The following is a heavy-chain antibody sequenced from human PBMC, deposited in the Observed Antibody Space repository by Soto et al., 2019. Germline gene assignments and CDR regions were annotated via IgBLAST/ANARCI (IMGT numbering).Heavy chain of an antibody. CDR2: IWPDGTNK. D-gene: IGHD6-19*01. CDR1: GFIFSTYG. CDR3: VSAVGPYEY. Sequence: QVQLVESGGGVVQPGRALRLSCTTSGFIFSTYGIHWVRQAPGKGLEWVAVIWPDGTNKYYADSVKGRFTISRDNSRNILGLQMNSRRAEDTAIYYCVSAVGPYEYWGQGTLVTVSS. V-gene: IGHV3-33*01. J-gene: IGHJ4*02.